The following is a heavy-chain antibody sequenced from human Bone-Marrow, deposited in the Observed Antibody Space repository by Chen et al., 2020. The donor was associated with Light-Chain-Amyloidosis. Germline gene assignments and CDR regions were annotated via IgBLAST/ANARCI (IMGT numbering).Heavy chain of an antibody. Sequence: EVQLVESGGGLLQRGGSLRLSCAASGFAFSSYAMSWVRQAPGKGLEWVSTISGSGGSRYYGDSVKGRLTISRDNSKHALLLQMNSLRAEDTAVYYCAKDISYDDILPGYPADAFDIWGQGTMVTVSS. J-gene: IGHJ3*02. V-gene: IGHV3-23*04. D-gene: IGHD3-9*01. CDR1: GFAFSSYA. CDR3: AKDISYDDILPGYPADAFDI. CDR2: ISGSGGSR.